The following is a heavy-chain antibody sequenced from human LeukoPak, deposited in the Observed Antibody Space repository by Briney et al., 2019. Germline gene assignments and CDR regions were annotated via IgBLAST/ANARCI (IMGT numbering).Heavy chain of an antibody. V-gene: IGHV1-2*04. J-gene: IGHJ4*02. CDR2: INPNSGGT. CDR1: GYTFTGYY. D-gene: IGHD3-10*01. CDR3: ARDYYNSPGGFDY. Sequence: ASVKVSCKASGYTFTGYYMHWVRQAPGQGLEWMGWINPNSGGTNYAQKFQGWVTMTRDTSISTAYMELSRLRSDDTAVYYCARDYYNSPGGFDYWGQGTLVTVS.